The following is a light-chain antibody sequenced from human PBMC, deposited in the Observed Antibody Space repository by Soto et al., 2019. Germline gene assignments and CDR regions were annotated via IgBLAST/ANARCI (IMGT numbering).Light chain of an antibody. CDR2: DAS. V-gene: IGKV1-5*01. CDR3: QQYSNWRT. CDR1: QSVSRW. J-gene: IGKJ1*01. Sequence: DIQMTQSPSTLSASVGDRVTITCRASQSVSRWLAWYQQKPGKAPKLLIYDASTLESGVPSRFSGGGSGTEFTLTISSLQSEDFAIYICQQYSNWRTFGEGTKVDIK.